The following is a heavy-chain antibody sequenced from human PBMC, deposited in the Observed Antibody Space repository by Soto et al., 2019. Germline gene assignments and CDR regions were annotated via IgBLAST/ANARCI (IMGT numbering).Heavy chain of an antibody. Sequence: QMQLVESGGGVVQPGNSLRLSCAASGFIFSNYAMHWVRQAPGKGLEWVALISYDGRYIYYADSVKGRFAISRDNSKKTVELLMTSLSREDTAVYYCARDVTDYVLDVWGQGTTVNVSS. CDR3: ARDVTDYVLDV. CDR1: GFIFSNYA. V-gene: IGHV3-30*03. D-gene: IGHD3-9*01. CDR2: ISYDGRYI. J-gene: IGHJ6*02.